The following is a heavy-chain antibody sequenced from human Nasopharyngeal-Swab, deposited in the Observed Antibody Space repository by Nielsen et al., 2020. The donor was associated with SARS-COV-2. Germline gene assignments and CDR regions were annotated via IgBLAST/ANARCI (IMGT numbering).Heavy chain of an antibody. CDR2: IYYSGST. J-gene: IGHJ3*02. CDR3: ARTQLWGAFDI. CDR1: GCPISSYS. Sequence: SEPLSPTCTASGCPISSYSWSWIRQPPGKGLEWIGYIYYSGSTNYNPSPKSRVTTSVDTSKNQFSLKLSSVTAADTAVYYCARTQLWGAFDIWGQGTMVTVSS. D-gene: IGHD5-18*01. V-gene: IGHV4-59*13.